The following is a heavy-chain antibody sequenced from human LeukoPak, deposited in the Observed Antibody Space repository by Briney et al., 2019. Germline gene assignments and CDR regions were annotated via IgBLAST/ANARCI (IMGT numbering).Heavy chain of an antibody. CDR2: ISSSSSYT. Sequence: GGSLRLSCAASGFTFSDYYMSWIRQAPGKGLEWVSYISSSSSYTNYADSVKGRFTISRDNAKNSLYLQMNSLRAEDTAVYYCARVVRLDPNCSSTSCTGYWFDPWGQGTLVTVSS. D-gene: IGHD2-2*01. V-gene: IGHV3-11*05. J-gene: IGHJ5*02. CDR3: ARVVRLDPNCSSTSCTGYWFDP. CDR1: GFTFSDYY.